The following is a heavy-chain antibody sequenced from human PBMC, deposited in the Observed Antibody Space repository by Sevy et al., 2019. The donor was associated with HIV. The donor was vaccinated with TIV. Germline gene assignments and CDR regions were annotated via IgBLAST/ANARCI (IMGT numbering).Heavy chain of an antibody. CDR3: ARSHLRWGSGSYHFDY. Sequence: GGSLRLSCAASGFTFSSYAMHWVRQAPGKGLEWVAAISYDGSNKYYADSVKGRFTISRDNSKNTLYLQMNSLRAEDTAVYYCARSHLRWGSGSYHFDYWGQGTLVTVSS. J-gene: IGHJ4*02. CDR1: GFTFSSYA. CDR2: ISYDGSNK. D-gene: IGHD3-10*01. V-gene: IGHV3-30*04.